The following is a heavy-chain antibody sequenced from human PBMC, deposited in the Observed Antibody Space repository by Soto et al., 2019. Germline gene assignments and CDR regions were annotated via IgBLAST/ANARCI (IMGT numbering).Heavy chain of an antibody. Sequence: GVTLRLSCAASGITFTRYSMNWVRQDPRKARACLSSISSSTNYIYCGRFIKCRCTISRDSTKNSLYLEMNSLRAEDTAVYYCARESEDLTSNFDYWGQGTLVTVSS. CDR2: ISSSTNYI. V-gene: IGHV3-21*06. CDR3: ARESEDLTSNFDY. CDR1: GITFTRYS. J-gene: IGHJ4*02.